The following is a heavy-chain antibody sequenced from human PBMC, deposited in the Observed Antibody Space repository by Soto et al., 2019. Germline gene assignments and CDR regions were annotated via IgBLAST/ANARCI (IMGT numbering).Heavy chain of an antibody. CDR1: GFTLSRYW. CDR2: INPDGSTT. V-gene: IGHV3-74*01. J-gene: IGHJ4*02. CDR3: TRDTTGPDDH. D-gene: IGHD1-1*01. Sequence: PGGSLRLSCAASGFTLSRYWVHWVRQVPRKGLVWVSRINPDGSTTNYADSVKGRFTVSRDNAKNTVCLHMNSLRAEDTAVYYCTRDTTGPDDHWGQGTLVTVSS.